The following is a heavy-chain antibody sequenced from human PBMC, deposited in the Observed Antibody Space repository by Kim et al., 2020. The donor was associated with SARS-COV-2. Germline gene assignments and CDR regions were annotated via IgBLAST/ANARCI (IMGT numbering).Heavy chain of an antibody. D-gene: IGHD5-12*01. CDR3: ARIYDGGDY. J-gene: IGHJ4*02. V-gene: IGHV3-11*01. Sequence: YSADSVNGRFTISRDNAKNSLYLQMNSLRADDTAVYYCARIYDGGDYWGQGTLVTVSS.